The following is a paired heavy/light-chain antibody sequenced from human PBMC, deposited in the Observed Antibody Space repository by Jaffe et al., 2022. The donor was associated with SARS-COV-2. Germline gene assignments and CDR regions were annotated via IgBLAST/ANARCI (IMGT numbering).Heavy chain of an antibody. Sequence: QVQLQESGPGLVKPSETLSLTCSVSGGSLSSDYWVWIRQPPGKGLERVAIYDSGRTTYNPSLKSRVTMSVDTSENQFSLKLTSVTAADTAVYYCARHVYGRAMAVWGQGTTVTVSS. CDR2: IYDSGRT. D-gene: IGHD4-17*01. J-gene: IGHJ6*02. CDR1: GGSLSSDY. CDR3: ARHVYGRAMAV. V-gene: IGHV4-59*08.
Light chain of an antibody. Sequence: DIQMTQSPSTLSASIGDRVTITCRASQSINNWLAWYQQKPGKAPKLLIYKVSTLERGVPSRFSGSGSGTEFTLTITSLQPDDFATYYCQQYDNYWTFGQGTKVEIK. CDR3: QQYDNYWT. CDR1: QSINNW. V-gene: IGKV1-5*03. CDR2: KVS. J-gene: IGKJ1*01.